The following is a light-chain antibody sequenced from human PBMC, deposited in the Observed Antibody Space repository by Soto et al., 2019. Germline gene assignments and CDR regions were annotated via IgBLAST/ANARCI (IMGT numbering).Light chain of an antibody. CDR1: QSVGRNF. Sequence: EIVLTHSPGTLSLSPWEIATLSCRASQSVGRNFLAWYQQKPGQAPRLLIYRASNRATGIPDRVSGSGSGTDFTLTIYRLEPEDIAVYYCQQYSISPITFGQGTRLEIK. CDR3: QQYSISPIT. J-gene: IGKJ5*01. CDR2: RAS. V-gene: IGKV3-20*01.